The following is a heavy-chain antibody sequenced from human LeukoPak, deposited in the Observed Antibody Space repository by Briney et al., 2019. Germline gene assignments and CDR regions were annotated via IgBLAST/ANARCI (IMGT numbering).Heavy chain of an antibody. V-gene: IGHV3-33*01. J-gene: IGHJ4*02. Sequence: GGSLRLSCAASGFTFSTYGMHWVRQAPGKGLEWVAVIWYDGTNNYYADSVKGRFTISRDNSKSTLFLQLNSLRAEDTAVYYCARDRGFLDYWGQGTLVTVSS. CDR3: ARDRGFLDY. CDR1: GFTFSTYG. CDR2: IWYDGTNN.